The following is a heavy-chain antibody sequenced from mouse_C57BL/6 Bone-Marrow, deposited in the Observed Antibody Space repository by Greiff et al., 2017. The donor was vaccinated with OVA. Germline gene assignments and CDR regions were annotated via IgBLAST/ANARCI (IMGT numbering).Heavy chain of an antibody. CDR3: TRITTVVASYYYAMDY. J-gene: IGHJ4*01. CDR1: GFTFSSYA. Sequence: EVKLQESGEGLVKPGGSLKLSCAASGFTFSSYAMSWVRQTPEKRLEWVAYISSGGDYIYYADTVKGRFTISGDNARNTLYLQMSSLKSEDTAMYYCTRITTVVASYYYAMDYWGQGTSVTVSS. D-gene: IGHD1-1*01. CDR2: ISSGGDYI. V-gene: IGHV5-9-1*02.